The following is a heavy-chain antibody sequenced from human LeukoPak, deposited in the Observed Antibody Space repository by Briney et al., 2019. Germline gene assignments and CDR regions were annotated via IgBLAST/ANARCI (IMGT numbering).Heavy chain of an antibody. D-gene: IGHD5-12*01. CDR3: ASYGGYGDFDY. Sequence: SETLSLTCTVSGGSISSYYWSWIRQPPGKGLEWIGYIYYSGSTNYSPSLKSRVTISVDTSKNQFSLKLSSVTAADTAVYYCASYGGYGDFDYWGQGTLVTVSS. J-gene: IGHJ4*02. CDR1: GGSISSYY. V-gene: IGHV4-59*01. CDR2: IYYSGST.